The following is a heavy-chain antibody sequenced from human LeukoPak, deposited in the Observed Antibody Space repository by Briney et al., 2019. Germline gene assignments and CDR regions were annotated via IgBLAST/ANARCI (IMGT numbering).Heavy chain of an antibody. CDR3: ARGADYDFWSGPPMNYFDY. CDR1: GYTFTSYG. D-gene: IGHD3-3*01. J-gene: IGHJ4*02. V-gene: IGHV1-18*01. CDR2: VSAYNGNT. Sequence: ASVKVSCKASGYTFTSYGISWVRQAPGQGLEWMGWVSAYNGNTNYAQKLQGRVTMTTDTSTSTAYMELRSLRSDDTAVYYCARGADYDFWSGPPMNYFDYWGQGTLVTVSS.